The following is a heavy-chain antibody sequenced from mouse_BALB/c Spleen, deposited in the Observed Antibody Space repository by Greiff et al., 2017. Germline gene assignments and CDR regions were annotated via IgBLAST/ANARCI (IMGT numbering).Heavy chain of an antibody. CDR3: ARRLGGAMDY. V-gene: IGHV1-7*01. Sequence: VQLQQSGAELAKPGASVKMSCKASGYTFTSYWMHWVKQRPGQGLEWIGYINPSTGYTEYNQKFKDKATLTADKSSSTAYMQLSSLTSEDSAVYYCARRLGGAMDYWGQGTSVTVSS. J-gene: IGHJ4*01. CDR1: GYTFTSYW. D-gene: IGHD1-2*01. CDR2: INPSTGYT.